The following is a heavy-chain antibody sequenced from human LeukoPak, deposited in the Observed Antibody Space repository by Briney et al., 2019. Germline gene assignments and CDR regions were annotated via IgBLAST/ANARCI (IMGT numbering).Heavy chain of an antibody. CDR2: IGNSDNYI. Sequence: GGSLRLSCAASGFIFTAYSMNWVRQTPGKGLEWVSSIGNSDNYIYYADSVRGRFTISRDNAKNSLYLQMNSLRAEDTAIYYCVRDGEQWLARRGFDYWGQGALVTVSS. V-gene: IGHV3-21*06. D-gene: IGHD6-19*01. CDR1: GFIFTAYS. CDR3: VRDGEQWLARRGFDY. J-gene: IGHJ4*02.